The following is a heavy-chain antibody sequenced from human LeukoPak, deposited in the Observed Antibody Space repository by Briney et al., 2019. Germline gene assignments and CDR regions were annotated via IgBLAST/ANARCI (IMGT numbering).Heavy chain of an antibody. J-gene: IGHJ2*01. CDR3: ARARGWDPPDWYFDL. V-gene: IGHV4-59*01. CDR2: IYDSGST. Sequence: SETLSLTCTVSGGSISSYYWSWIRQPPGKGLEWIGYIYDSGSTNYNPSLKSRVTLSVDTSKNQFSLKLSSVTAADTAVYYCARARGWDPPDWYFDLWGRGTLVTVSS. D-gene: IGHD1-26*01. CDR1: GGSISSYY.